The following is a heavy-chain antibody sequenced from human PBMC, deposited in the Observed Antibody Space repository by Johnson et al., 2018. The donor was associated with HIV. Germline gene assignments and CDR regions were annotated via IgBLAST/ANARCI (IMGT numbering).Heavy chain of an antibody. D-gene: IGHD6-13*01. J-gene: IGHJ3*02. CDR3: AKESGRAAAWTKDPLLDDAFDI. V-gene: IGHV3-64*01. Sequence: VQLVESGGGLVQPGGSLRLSCAASGFTFSSYAMHWVRQAPGKGLEYVSAISSNGGSTYYANSVKGRFTISRDNSKNTLYLQMGSLRADDMAVYYCAKESGRAAAWTKDPLLDDAFDIWGQGTMVTVSS. CDR2: ISSNGGST. CDR1: GFTFSSYA.